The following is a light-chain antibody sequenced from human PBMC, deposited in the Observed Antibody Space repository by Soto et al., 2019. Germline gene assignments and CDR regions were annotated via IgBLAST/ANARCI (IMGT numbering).Light chain of an antibody. J-gene: IGLJ1*01. V-gene: IGLV2-23*01. CDR1: SSDVGSYTL. CDR2: EGS. CDR3: CSCAGSSTRV. Sequence: QSALTQPASVSGSPGQSITISCTGTSSDVGSYTLVDWYQQHPAKAPKLMIYEGSKRPSGVSNRYYGSKSGNTASLTIYGLQAEDEADYYCCSCAGSSTRVFGTGTKLTVL.